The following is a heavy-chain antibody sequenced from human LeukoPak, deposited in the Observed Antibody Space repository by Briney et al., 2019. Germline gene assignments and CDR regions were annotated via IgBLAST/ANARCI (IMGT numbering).Heavy chain of an antibody. CDR3: ARDQLYCTGGYCYFDY. CDR1: GFTLSSYA. V-gene: IGHV3-21*01. D-gene: IGHD2-8*02. Sequence: GGSLRISCAASGFTLSSYAMNWVRQAPGKGLEWVSTISSSGSYIFYADSLRGRFTISRDDANNSLHLQMDSLRAEDTAVYYCARDQLYCTGGYCYFDYWGQGSLVTVSS. J-gene: IGHJ4*02. CDR2: ISSSGSYI.